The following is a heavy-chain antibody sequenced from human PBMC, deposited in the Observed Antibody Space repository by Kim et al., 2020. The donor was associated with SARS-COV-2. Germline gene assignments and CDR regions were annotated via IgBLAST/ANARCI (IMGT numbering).Heavy chain of an antibody. J-gene: IGHJ4*02. CDR3: ARQGSGIAAARILDY. V-gene: IGHV4-59*08. Sequence: PSLKSRVTISVDTSKNQFSLKLSSVTAADTAVYYCARQGSGIAAARILDYWGQGTLVTVSS. D-gene: IGHD6-13*01.